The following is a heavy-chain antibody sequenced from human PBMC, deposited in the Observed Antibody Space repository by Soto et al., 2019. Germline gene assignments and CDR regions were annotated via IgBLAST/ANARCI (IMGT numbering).Heavy chain of an antibody. CDR2: ISWNSGSI. CDR1: GFTFDDYA. V-gene: IGHV3-9*01. CDR3: AHPSGWGKDVFDI. D-gene: IGHD7-27*01. Sequence: EVQLVESGGGLVQPGRSLRLSCAASGFTFDDYAMHWVRQAPGKGLEWVSSISWNSGSIGYADSVKGRFTISRDNAKNSLYLQMNSLRAEDTAFYYCAHPSGWGKDVFDIWGQGTRVTVSS. J-gene: IGHJ3*02.